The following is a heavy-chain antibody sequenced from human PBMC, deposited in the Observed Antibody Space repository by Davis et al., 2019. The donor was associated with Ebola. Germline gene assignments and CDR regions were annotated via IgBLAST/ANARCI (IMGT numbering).Heavy chain of an antibody. CDR1: GFTVSSNY. CDR2: IYSGGST. D-gene: IGHD3-9*01. V-gene: IGHV3-53*01. J-gene: IGHJ4*02. Sequence: GESLKISCAASGFTVSSNYMSWVRQAPGKGLEWVSVIYSGGSTYYADSVKGRFTISRDNSKNTLYLQMKSLRAEDTAVYYCARYLTGYYPNDYWGQGTLVTVSS. CDR3: ARYLTGYYPNDY.